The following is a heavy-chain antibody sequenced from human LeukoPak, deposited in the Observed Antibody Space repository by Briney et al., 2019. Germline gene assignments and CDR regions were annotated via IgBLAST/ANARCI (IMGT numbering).Heavy chain of an antibody. CDR1: GINFSNAW. CDR2: IKSKKDGEIT. D-gene: IGHD3-3*01. Sequence: GGSLRLPCAASGINFSNAWLTWVRQAPGKGLEWVGRIKSKKDGEITDYAAPVKGRFTISRDDSKDTLYLQMNSLKTEDTAVYYCSTGGGVLRFLGGQGTLVTVSS. V-gene: IGHV3-15*01. CDR3: STGGGVLRFL. J-gene: IGHJ4*02.